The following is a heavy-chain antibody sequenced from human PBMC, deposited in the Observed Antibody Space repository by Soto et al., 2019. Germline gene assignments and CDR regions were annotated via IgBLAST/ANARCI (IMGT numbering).Heavy chain of an antibody. CDR1: GFTFSSYW. Sequence: GGSLRLSCAASGFTFSSYWVSWVRQAPGKGLEWVANIKQDGSEKYYVDSVKGRFTISRDNAKNSLYLQMNSLRAEDTAVYYCASSRVVVPAAIAFDIWGQGTMVTVSS. V-gene: IGHV3-7*01. D-gene: IGHD2-2*01. J-gene: IGHJ3*02. CDR2: IKQDGSEK. CDR3: ASSRVVVPAAIAFDI.